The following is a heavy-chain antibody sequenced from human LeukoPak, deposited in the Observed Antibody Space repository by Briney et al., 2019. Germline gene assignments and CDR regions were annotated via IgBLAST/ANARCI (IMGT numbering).Heavy chain of an antibody. D-gene: IGHD3-10*01. CDR2: VRNDGSDK. CDR1: GFLFSDYG. V-gene: IGHV3-30*02. CDR3: AKHYYGSGSQKYYFDY. J-gene: IGHJ4*02. Sequence: GGSLRLSCAASGFLFSDYGMHWVRQAPGKGLEWVSLVRNDGSDKYYADPVKGRFTVSRDNSKNTLYLQMNSLRPEDTAVYYCAKHYYGSGSQKYYFDYWGQGTLVTDSS.